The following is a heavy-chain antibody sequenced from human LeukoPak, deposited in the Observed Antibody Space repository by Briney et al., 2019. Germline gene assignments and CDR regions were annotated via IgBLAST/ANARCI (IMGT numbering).Heavy chain of an antibody. Sequence: ASVKVSCKASGGTFSSYAISWVRQAPGQGLEWMGRIIPILGIANYAQKFQGRVTITADKSTSTAYMELSSLRSEDTAVYYCARPSTTVASWYFDLWGRGTLVTVSS. J-gene: IGHJ2*01. V-gene: IGHV1-69*04. CDR3: ARPSTTVASWYFDL. CDR2: IIPILGIA. CDR1: GGTFSSYA. D-gene: IGHD4-23*01.